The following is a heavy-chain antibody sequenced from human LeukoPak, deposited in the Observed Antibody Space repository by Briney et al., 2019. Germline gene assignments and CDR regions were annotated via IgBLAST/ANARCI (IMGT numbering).Heavy chain of an antibody. CDR1: GFTFSKYW. D-gene: IGHD6-6*01. CDR2: IKHDGSVK. CDR3: ARVGSSSGDAFDI. Sequence: PGGSLRLSCVASGFTFSKYWMTWVRQAPGKGLEWVADIKHDGSVKYYADSVKGRFTISRDNAKNSLYLQMNSLRAEDTAVYYCARVGSSSGDAFDIWGQGTMVTVSS. V-gene: IGHV3-7*01. J-gene: IGHJ3*02.